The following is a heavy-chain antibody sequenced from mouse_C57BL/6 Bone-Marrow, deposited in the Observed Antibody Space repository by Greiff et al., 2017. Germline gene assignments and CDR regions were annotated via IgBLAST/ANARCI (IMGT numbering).Heavy chain of an antibody. J-gene: IGHJ4*01. Sequence: QVQLQQSGPELVKPGASVKISCKASGYTFTDYYINWVKQRPGQGLEWIGWIFPGSGSTYYNEKFKGKATLTVDKSSSTAYMLLSSLTSEDSAVYFCASPSNYSNFYYAMDYWGQGTSVTVSS. D-gene: IGHD2-5*01. V-gene: IGHV1-75*01. CDR1: GYTFTDYY. CDR3: ASPSNYSNFYYAMDY. CDR2: IFPGSGST.